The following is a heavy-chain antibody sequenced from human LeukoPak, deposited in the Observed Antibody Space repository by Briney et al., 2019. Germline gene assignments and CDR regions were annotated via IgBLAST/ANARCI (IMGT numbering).Heavy chain of an antibody. V-gene: IGHV4-59*12. CDR2: IFYGEST. Sequence: SETLSLTCTVSGGSISSSYWTWIRQPPGKGLDWIGYIFYGESTDYNPFLKSRVTISVDTSKSQVSLQLTSVTAADTAVYYCARGSVTPDAGYWGPGTLVTVSS. CDR1: GGSISSSY. D-gene: IGHD4-17*01. CDR3: ARGSVTPDAGY. J-gene: IGHJ4*02.